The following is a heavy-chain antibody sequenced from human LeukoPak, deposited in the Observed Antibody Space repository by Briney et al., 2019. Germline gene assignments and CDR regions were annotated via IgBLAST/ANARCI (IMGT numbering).Heavy chain of an antibody. V-gene: IGHV3-30*02. CDR3: ARDLITFGGVMGN. J-gene: IGHJ4*02. CDR1: GFTVSSNY. Sequence: GGSLRLSCAASGFTVSSNYMSWVRQAPGKGLEWVAFIRYDGSNKYYADSVKGRFTISRDNSKNTLYLQMNSLRAEDTAVYYCARDLITFGGVMGNWGQGTLVTVSS. D-gene: IGHD3-16*01. CDR2: IRYDGSNK.